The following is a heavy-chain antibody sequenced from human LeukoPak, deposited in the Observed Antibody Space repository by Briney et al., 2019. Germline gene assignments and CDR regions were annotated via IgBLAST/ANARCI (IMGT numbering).Heavy chain of an antibody. Sequence: SQTLSLTCTVSGGSISSGGYYWSWIRQHPGKGLEWIGYIYYSGSTYYNPSLKSRVTISVDTSKNQFSLKLSSVTAADTAVYYCARVVVVAADSRYYHYYGMDVWGQGTTVTVSS. V-gene: IGHV4-31*03. J-gene: IGHJ6*02. CDR3: ARVVVVAADSRYYHYYGMDV. CDR1: GGSISSGGYY. D-gene: IGHD2-15*01. CDR2: IYYSGST.